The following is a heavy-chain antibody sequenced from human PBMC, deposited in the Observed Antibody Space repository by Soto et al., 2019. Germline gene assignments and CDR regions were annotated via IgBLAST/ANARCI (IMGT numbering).Heavy chain of an antibody. V-gene: IGHV3-21*04. Sequence: GGSLRLSCVASEFTFSSYGINWVRQAPGKGLEWVSSISSDSSYIYYADSVKGRFTISRDNGKNSLYLEMNSLRAEDTAVYYCAGVWGTYRSYFDPWGQGTMVTVSS. J-gene: IGHJ5*02. CDR2: ISSDSSYI. CDR3: AGVWGTYRSYFDP. CDR1: EFTFSSYG. D-gene: IGHD3-16*02.